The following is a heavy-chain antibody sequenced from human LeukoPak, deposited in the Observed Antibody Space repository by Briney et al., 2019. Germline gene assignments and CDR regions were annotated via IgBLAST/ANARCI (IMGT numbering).Heavy chain of an antibody. J-gene: IGHJ4*02. V-gene: IGHV3-66*01. D-gene: IGHD4-17*01. CDR1: GFTVSSNY. CDR3: AIGFHGDYTGGLDY. CDR2: IYSGGST. Sequence: PGGSLRLSCAASGFTVSSNYMSWVRQAPGKGLDWVSVIYSGGSTYYADSVKGRFSISRDNSKSTLYLQMNSLRVEDTAVYYCAIGFHGDYTGGLDYWGQGTLVTVSS.